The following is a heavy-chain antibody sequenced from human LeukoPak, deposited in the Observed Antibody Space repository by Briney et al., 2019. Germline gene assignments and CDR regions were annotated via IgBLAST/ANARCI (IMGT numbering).Heavy chain of an antibody. Sequence: GGSLRLSCAASGFTFSDSYMGWIRHPPGKGLEWVSYISSSGSIMYYADSVKGRFTISRDNAKNSLFLQMSSLTAEDTAVYFCAAVHWGSLHKWGQGTQVTVSS. CDR2: ISSSGSIM. D-gene: IGHD7-27*01. V-gene: IGHV3-11*01. CDR1: GFTFSDSY. CDR3: AAVHWGSLHK. J-gene: IGHJ4*02.